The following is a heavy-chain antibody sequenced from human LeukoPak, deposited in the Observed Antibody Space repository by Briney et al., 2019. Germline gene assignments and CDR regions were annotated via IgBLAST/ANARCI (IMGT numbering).Heavy chain of an antibody. CDR3: ARGGVGGDSCFDY. J-gene: IGHJ4*02. Sequence: ASVKVSCKASGYTFTGYYMHWVRQAPGQGLEWMGGIIPIFGTANYAQKFQGRVTITADESTSTAYMELSSLRSEDTAVYYCARGGVGGDSCFDYWGQGTLVTVSS. V-gene: IGHV1-69*13. D-gene: IGHD2-21*02. CDR2: IIPIFGTA. CDR1: GYTFTGYY.